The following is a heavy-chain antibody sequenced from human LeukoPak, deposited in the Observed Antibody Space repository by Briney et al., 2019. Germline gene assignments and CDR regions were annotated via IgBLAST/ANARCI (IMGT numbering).Heavy chain of an antibody. CDR3: ARLRLAATGTAYYFEN. Sequence: PSETLSLTCTVSGGSVSSGGSYWAWIRQPPGTGLEWIGSIYYSGSSYYNPSLKSRVTISVDMSKNHFSLKVNSVTAADTAVYYCARLRLAATGTAYYFENWGQGTLVTVSS. J-gene: IGHJ4*02. CDR2: IYYSGSS. CDR1: GGSVSSGGSY. V-gene: IGHV4-39*02. D-gene: IGHD6-13*01.